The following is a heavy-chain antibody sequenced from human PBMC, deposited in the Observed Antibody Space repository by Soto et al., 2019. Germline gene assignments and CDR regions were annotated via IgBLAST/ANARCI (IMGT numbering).Heavy chain of an antibody. CDR3: TTDLTREGSGYYSVYYGMDV. V-gene: IGHV3-15*07. Sequence: EVQLVESGGGLVKPGGPFRLSCAALGFPFSNAGLNWARQAPGKGRGWVGGIKRKTDGGTTDYAAPVKGRFTISRDDSKNTLYLQMNSLKTEDTAVYYCTTDLTREGSGYYSVYYGMDVWGQGTTVTVSS. CDR2: IKRKTDGGTT. J-gene: IGHJ6*02. D-gene: IGHD3-22*01. CDR1: GFPFSNAG.